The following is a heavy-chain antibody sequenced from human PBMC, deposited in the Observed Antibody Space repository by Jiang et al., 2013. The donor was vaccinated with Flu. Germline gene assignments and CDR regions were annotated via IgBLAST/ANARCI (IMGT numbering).Heavy chain of an antibody. V-gene: IGHV3-20*03. Sequence: EWVSGISWNGGSTGYADSVRGRFTISRDNAKNSLYLQMNSLRAEDTALYYCARDHRVFVGSSPDYWGQGTLVTVSS. J-gene: IGHJ4*02. CDR2: ISWNGGST. D-gene: IGHD6-6*01. CDR3: ARDHRVFVGSSPDY.